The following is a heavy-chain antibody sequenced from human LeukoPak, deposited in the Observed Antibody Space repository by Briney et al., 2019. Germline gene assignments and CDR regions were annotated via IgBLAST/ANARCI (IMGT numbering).Heavy chain of an antibody. CDR1: GGSVSSGSYY. Sequence: SETLSLTCTVSGGSVSSGSYYWSWIRQPPGKGLEWIGYIYYSGSTNYNPSLKSRVTISVDTSKNQFSLKLSSVTAADTAVYYCARTVPSGYRMFDYWGQGTLVTVSS. CDR2: IYYSGST. D-gene: IGHD3-3*01. V-gene: IGHV4-61*01. J-gene: IGHJ4*02. CDR3: ARTVPSGYRMFDY.